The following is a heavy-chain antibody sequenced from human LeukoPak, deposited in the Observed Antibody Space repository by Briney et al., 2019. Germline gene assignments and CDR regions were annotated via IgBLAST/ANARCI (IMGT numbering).Heavy chain of an antibody. CDR3: ASPLLDYGDYDPHFDY. D-gene: IGHD4-17*01. V-gene: IGHV1-18*01. CDR2: ISAYNGNT. J-gene: IGHJ4*02. Sequence: GASVKVSCKASGYTFTSYGISWVRQAPGQGLEWMGWISAYNGNTNYAQKLQGRVTITTDESTSTAYMELSSLRSEDTAVYYCASPLLDYGDYDPHFDYWGQGTLVTVSS. CDR1: GYTFTSYG.